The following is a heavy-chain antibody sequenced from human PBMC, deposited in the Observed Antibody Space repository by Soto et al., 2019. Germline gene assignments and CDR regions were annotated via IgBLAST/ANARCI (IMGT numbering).Heavy chain of an antibody. Sequence: PSETLSLTCAVYGGSFSGYYWSWIRQPPGKGLEWIGEINHSGSTNYNPSLRSRVTISVDTSKNQFSLKLSSVTAADTAVYYCARGVRNSSAGDWSYNWFDPWGQGTLVTVSS. CDR3: ARGVRNSSAGDWSYNWFDP. D-gene: IGHD6-19*01. CDR2: INHSGST. V-gene: IGHV4-34*01. CDR1: GGSFSGYY. J-gene: IGHJ5*02.